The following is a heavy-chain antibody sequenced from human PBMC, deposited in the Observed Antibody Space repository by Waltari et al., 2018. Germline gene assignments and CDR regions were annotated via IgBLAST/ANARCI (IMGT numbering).Heavy chain of an antibody. J-gene: IGHJ4*02. D-gene: IGHD3-9*01. CDR2: ITESGDT. CDR1: GLTFKNFA. V-gene: IGHV3-23*04. Sequence: EVQLVESGGGLVQPGGSLRLSCAASGLTFKNFAMSWVRQAPGKGMEWVSTITESGDTFYADSVKGRFATSRDNYKNTLSLQMNSLRAEDTAVYYCAKRWAIYYFEYWGQGNLVTVSS. CDR3: AKRWAIYYFEY.